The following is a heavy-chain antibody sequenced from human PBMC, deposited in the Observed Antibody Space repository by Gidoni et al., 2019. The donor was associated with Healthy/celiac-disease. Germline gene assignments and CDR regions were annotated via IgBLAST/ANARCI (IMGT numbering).Heavy chain of an antibody. V-gene: IGHV1-8*01. D-gene: IGHD6-6*01. CDR3: ARGEYSSSPYYYYYGMDV. Sequence: QVQLVQSGAEVKKPGASVKVSCKASGYTFTSSDNNWVRQATGQGLEWMGWMNPNSGNRGYAQKFRGRVTMTRNTSISTAYMELSSLRSEDTAVYYCARGEYSSSPYYYYYGMDVWGQGTTVTVSS. CDR2: MNPNSGNR. CDR1: GYTFTSSD. J-gene: IGHJ6*02.